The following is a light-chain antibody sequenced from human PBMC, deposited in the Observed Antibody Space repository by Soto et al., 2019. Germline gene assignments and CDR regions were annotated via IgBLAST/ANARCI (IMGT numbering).Light chain of an antibody. V-gene: IGKV2-28*01. CDR2: LGS. Sequence: IVMTQSPLSLPVTPGEPASISCRSSQSLLHSNGYNYLDWYLQKPGQSPQLLIYLGSNRASGVPDRFIGSGSGTDFTLKISRVEAEDVGVYYCMQALQTSITFGQGTRLEIK. CDR1: QSLLHSNGYNY. CDR3: MQALQTSIT. J-gene: IGKJ5*01.